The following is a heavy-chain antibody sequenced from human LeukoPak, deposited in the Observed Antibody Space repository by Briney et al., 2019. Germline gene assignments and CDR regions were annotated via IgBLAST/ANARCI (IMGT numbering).Heavy chain of an antibody. D-gene: IGHD4-11*01. CDR2: INPNSGGT. CDR3: ARAATVTNY. J-gene: IGHJ4*02. Sequence: ASVKVSCKASGYTFTDYYMHWVRQAPGQGFEWMGWINPNSGGTSYAQKFQGRVTMTRDTSITTAYMELSRLRPDDTAVYYCARAATVTNYWGQGTLVTVSS. CDR1: GYTFTDYY. V-gene: IGHV1-2*02.